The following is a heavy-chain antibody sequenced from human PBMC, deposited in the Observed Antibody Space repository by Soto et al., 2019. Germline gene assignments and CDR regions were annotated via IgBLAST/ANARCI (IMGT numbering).Heavy chain of an antibody. CDR3: GRDTGGSYDY. J-gene: IGHJ4*02. Sequence: GGSLRLSCAASGFPFSTYTMSWVRQAPGEGLEWFSGIIQIGETFYADSVKGRFTISRDNSNNMLYLQIHSVRAEDTAGYYCGRDTGGSYDYWGQGAQVTVSS. V-gene: IGHV3-23*01. D-gene: IGHD1-26*01. CDR2: IIQIGET. CDR1: GFPFSTYT.